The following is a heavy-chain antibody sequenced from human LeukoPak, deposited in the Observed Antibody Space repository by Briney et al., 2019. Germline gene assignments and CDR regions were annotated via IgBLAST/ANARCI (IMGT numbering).Heavy chain of an antibody. J-gene: IGHJ4*02. D-gene: IGHD3-22*01. V-gene: IGHV4-59*01. CDR2: IYYSGST. Sequence: SETLSLTCTVSGGSISSYYWSWIRQPPGKGLEWIGYIYYSGSTNYNPSLKSRVTISVDTSKNQFSLKLSSVTAADTAVYYCARGHYYDSSGYYCDYWGQGTLVTVSS. CDR1: GGSISSYY. CDR3: ARGHYYDSSGYYCDY.